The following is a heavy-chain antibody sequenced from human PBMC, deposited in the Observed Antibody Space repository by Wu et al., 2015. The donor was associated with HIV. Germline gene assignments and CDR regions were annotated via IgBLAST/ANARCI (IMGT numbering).Heavy chain of an antibody. D-gene: IGHD5-18*01. Sequence: QIQLVQSGAEVKKPGSSVKLSCKASGGSFRSYGVTWVRQAPGQGLEWMGGLIPILGTANYAQKFQGRLTITTDESTSTTYMELSSLRSEDTAVYYCATSGRGGYTYGQTFDIWGQGTMVTVSS. V-gene: IGHV1-69*05. J-gene: IGHJ3*02. CDR2: LIPILGTA. CDR3: ATSGRGGYTYGQTFDI. CDR1: GGSFRSYG.